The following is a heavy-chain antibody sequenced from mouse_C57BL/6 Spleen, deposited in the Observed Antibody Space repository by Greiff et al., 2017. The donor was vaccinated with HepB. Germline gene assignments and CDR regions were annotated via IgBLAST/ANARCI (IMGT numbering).Heavy chain of an antibody. CDR3: ARDRYGTMDY. D-gene: IGHD2-1*01. Sequence: QVQLQQSGPELVKPGASVKISCKASGYAFSSSWMNWVKQRPGKGLEWIGRIYPGDGDTNYNGKFKGKATLTADKSSSTAYMQLSSLTSEDSAVSFCARDRYGTMDYWGQGTSVTVSS. CDR2: IYPGDGDT. V-gene: IGHV1-82*01. CDR1: GYAFSSSW. J-gene: IGHJ4*01.